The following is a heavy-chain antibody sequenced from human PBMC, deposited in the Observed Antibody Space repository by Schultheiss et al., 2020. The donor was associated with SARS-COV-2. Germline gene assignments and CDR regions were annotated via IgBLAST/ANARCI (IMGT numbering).Heavy chain of an antibody. V-gene: IGHV3-21*01. D-gene: IGHD6-13*01. CDR2: ISSSSSYI. CDR3: AREIAAAGIGGF. J-gene: IGHJ4*02. Sequence: GESLKISCAASGFTFSSYSMNWVRQAPGKGLEWVSSISSSSSYIYYADSVKGRFTISRDNAKNSLYLQMNSLRAEDTAVYYCAREIAAAGIGGFWGQGTLVTVSS. CDR1: GFTFSSYS.